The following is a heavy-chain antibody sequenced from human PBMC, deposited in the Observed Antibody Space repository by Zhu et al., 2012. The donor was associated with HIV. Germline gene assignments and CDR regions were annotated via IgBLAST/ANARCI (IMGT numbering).Heavy chain of an antibody. CDR3: ARSSLVTGYNLDY. J-gene: IGHJ4*02. CDR2: VHTSGTT. Sequence: QVRLQESGPGVVKPSGTLSLTCTVSRGSISGHYWSWIRQTAEKGVEWIGHVHTSGTTNFNPSFRSRVAMSIDTSRNHFSPRLISVTAADTAIYFCARSSLVTGYNLDYWGQGILITVSS. V-gene: IGHV4-4*07. CDR1: RGSISGHY. D-gene: IGHD5-24*01.